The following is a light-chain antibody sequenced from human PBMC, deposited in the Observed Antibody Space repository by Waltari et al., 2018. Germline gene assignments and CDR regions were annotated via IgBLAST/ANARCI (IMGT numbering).Light chain of an antibody. V-gene: IGLV2-14*03. Sequence: QSALTQPASVSGSPGQSITISCTGTSSDVGGYNYVSWYQQHPGKAPKLMIYDVSNRPSGVSNRFYGSKYGNTASLTISGLQAEDEADYYCSSYTSSSTLVFGTGTKVTVL. CDR1: SSDVGGYNY. CDR2: DVS. J-gene: IGLJ1*01. CDR3: SSYTSSSTLV.